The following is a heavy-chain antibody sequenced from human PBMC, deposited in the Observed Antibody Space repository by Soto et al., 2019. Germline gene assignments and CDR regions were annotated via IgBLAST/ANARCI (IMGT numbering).Heavy chain of an antibody. J-gene: IGHJ4*01. Sequence: GESLKISCEASGFRFNSYSMNWVRQAPQKGLEWVSLIDARSNYIYYADSVKGRFTISRDNARNSLYLQMDSLRVEDTAVYYCVRENEMAGATSAFEYWGHGTPVTVSS. CDR3: VRENEMAGATSAFEY. V-gene: IGHV3-21*06. CDR2: IDARSNYI. CDR1: GFRFNSYS. D-gene: IGHD1-26*01.